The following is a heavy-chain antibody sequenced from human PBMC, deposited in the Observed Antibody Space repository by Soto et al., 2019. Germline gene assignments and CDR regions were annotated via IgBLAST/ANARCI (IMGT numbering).Heavy chain of an antibody. V-gene: IGHV4-39*01. CDR1: GGSISSSSYY. CDR3: AILLDDRTGYYYGGHVDC. D-gene: IGHD3-22*01. J-gene: IGHJ4*02. Sequence: SETLSLTCTVSGGSISSSSYYWGWVRQPPGTGLEWIGTFYYTGNTYYNPSVNSRVTISVDTSKNQFSLKLSSVTAADTAVYYCAILLDDRTGYYYGGHVDCWCQGTRVT. CDR2: FYYTGNT.